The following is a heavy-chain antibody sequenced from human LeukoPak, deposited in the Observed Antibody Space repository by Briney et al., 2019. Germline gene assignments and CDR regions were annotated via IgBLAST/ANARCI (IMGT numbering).Heavy chain of an antibody. D-gene: IGHD5-24*01. V-gene: IGHV3-21*01. Sequence: GGSLRLSCAASGFTFSSYTKYWVRQAPGKGVGWVSSITSSSYYIYYADSVKGRFTTSRHNAKKSLYLQLNSLRAEDTAVYYCARATSGSRDGYNWRFDYWGQGTLVTVSS. CDR2: ITSSSYYI. J-gene: IGHJ4*02. CDR1: GFTFSSYT. CDR3: ARATSGSRDGYNWRFDY.